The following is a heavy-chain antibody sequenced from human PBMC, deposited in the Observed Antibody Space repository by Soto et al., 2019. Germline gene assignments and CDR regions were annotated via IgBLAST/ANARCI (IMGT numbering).Heavy chain of an antibody. CDR2: IIPILGIA. D-gene: IGHD3-22*01. J-gene: IGHJ6*02. CDR1: GGTFSSYT. Sequence: SVKLSCKACGGTFSSYTISWVRQAPGQGLEWMGRIIPILGIANYAQKFQGRVTITADKSTSTAYMELSSLRSEDTAVYYCAIGVVIKSPMDVWGQGTTVTVSS. V-gene: IGHV1-69*02. CDR3: AIGVVIKSPMDV.